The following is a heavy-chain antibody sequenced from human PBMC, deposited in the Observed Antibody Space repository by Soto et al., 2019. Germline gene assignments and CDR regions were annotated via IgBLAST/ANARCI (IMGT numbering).Heavy chain of an antibody. V-gene: IGHV1-3*05. Sequence: QVQLVQSGAEEKKPGASVKVSCKASGYTFTSYAMHWVRQAPGQRLEWMGWINAGNGNTKYSQKFQGRVTITRDTSASTAYMELSSLRSEDTAVYYCAREHGIAVVDDYWGQGTLVTVSS. CDR2: INAGNGNT. D-gene: IGHD6-19*01. CDR1: GYTFTSYA. CDR3: AREHGIAVVDDY. J-gene: IGHJ4*02.